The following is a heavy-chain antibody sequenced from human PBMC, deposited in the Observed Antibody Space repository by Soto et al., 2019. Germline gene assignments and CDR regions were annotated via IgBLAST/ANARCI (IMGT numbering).Heavy chain of an antibody. D-gene: IGHD2-21*02. Sequence: QVQLVESGGGVVQPGRSLRLSCAGSGFSLSNYGMHWVRQAPGKGLEWVAVISFDGNSKYYADSVQGRFTISRDGSKNTLYLHMDSLRAEDTAVYYCAKELVTTSSYRDWGQGTLVIVSS. V-gene: IGHV3-30*18. J-gene: IGHJ4*02. CDR1: GFSLSNYG. CDR2: ISFDGNSK. CDR3: AKELVTTSSYRD.